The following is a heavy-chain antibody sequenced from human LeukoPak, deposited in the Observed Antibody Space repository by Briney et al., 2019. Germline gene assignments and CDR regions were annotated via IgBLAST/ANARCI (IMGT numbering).Heavy chain of an antibody. J-gene: IGHJ1*01. V-gene: IGHV3-21*04. CDR2: ISSSSSYI. Sequence: PGGSLRLSCAASGFTFSSYSMNWVRQAPGKGLEWVSSISSSSSYIYYADSVKGRFTISRDNSKNTLYLQMNSLRADDTAVYYCAKPPSLFISSYEYFQHWGQGTLVTVSS. CDR3: AKPPSLFISSYEYFQH. D-gene: IGHD6-6*01. CDR1: GFTFSSYS.